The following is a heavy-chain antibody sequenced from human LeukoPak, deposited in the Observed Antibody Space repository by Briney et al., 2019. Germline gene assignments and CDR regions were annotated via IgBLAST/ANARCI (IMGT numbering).Heavy chain of an antibody. Sequence: SETLSLTCAVYGGSFSGYYWRWIRQPPGKGLEWIGEINHSGSTNYNPSLKSRVTISVDTSKNQFSLKLSSVTAEDTAVHYCARGLPHFSSTSCRPGAFDIWGQGTMVTVSS. V-gene: IGHV4-34*01. CDR3: ARGLPHFSSTSCRPGAFDI. J-gene: IGHJ3*02. CDR2: INHSGST. D-gene: IGHD2-2*01. CDR1: GGSFSGYY.